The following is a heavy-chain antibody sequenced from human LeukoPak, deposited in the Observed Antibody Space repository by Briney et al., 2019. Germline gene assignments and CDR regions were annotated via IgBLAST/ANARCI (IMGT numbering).Heavy chain of an antibody. Sequence: SVKVSCKASGGTFSSYAISWVRQAPGQGLEWMGGIIPIFGTANYAQKFQGRVTITTDKSTSTAYMELSSLRSEDTAVYYCARETGYCSSTSCYLYYYGMDVWGKGTTVTVSS. J-gene: IGHJ6*04. CDR3: ARETGYCSSTSCYLYYYGMDV. D-gene: IGHD2-2*01. CDR2: IIPIFGTA. CDR1: GGTFSSYA. V-gene: IGHV1-69*05.